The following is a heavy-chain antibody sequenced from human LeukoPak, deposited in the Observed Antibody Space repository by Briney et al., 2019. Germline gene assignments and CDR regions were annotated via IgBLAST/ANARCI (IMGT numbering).Heavy chain of an antibody. CDR2: INHSGST. CDR3: ARVAVNWNPRYYFDY. J-gene: IGHJ4*02. D-gene: IGHD1-20*01. V-gene: IGHV4-34*01. Sequence: SETLSLTCAVYGGSFSGYYWSWIRQPPGKGLEWIGEINHSGSTNYNPSLKSRVTISVDTSKNQFSLKLSSVTAADTAVYYCARVAVNWNPRYYFDYWGQGTLVTVSS. CDR1: GGSFSGYY.